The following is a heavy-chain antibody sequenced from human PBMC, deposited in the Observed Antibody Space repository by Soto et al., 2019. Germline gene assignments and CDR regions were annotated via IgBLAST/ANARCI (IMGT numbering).Heavy chain of an antibody. CDR3: AIDQGGEATVAYYFDY. CDR1: GFTFSSYG. V-gene: IGHV3-33*01. CDR2: IWYDGSNK. Sequence: QVQLVESGGGVVQPGRSLRLSCAASGFTFSSYGMHWVRQAPGKGLEWVAVIWYDGSNKYYADSVKGRFTISRDNSKNTLYLQMSSLRAEDTAVYYCAIDQGGEATVAYYFDYCGQGTLVTVSS. D-gene: IGHD1-26*01. J-gene: IGHJ4*02.